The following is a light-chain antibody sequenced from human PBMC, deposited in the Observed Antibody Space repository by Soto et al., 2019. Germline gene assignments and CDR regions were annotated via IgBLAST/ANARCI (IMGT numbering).Light chain of an antibody. J-gene: IGKJ1*01. V-gene: IGKV1-17*01. Sequence: DIQMNQSPSSLSASVGDRVTITCRASQGIRDDLAWYQQKPGRAPKRLIYAASTLQSGVPSRFSGSGSGTEFTLTISSLNPEDIATYYCLQHGSYPRTFGQGTKVDIK. CDR3: LQHGSYPRT. CDR2: AAS. CDR1: QGIRDD.